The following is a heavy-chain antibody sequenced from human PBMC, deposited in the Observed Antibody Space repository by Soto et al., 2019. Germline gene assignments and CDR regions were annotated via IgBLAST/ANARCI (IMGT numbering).Heavy chain of an antibody. CDR2: IVPIYRTA. V-gene: IGHV1-69*13. Sequence: SVKVSCKASGGTFSSYRINWVRQAPGQGLEWVGGIVPIYRTADYAQKFQGRVTITADESARTSYMELRSLRSEDTAVYYCARNRQSIAARPRYYYGMDVWGQGTTVTVSS. CDR3: ARNRQSIAARPRYYYGMDV. J-gene: IGHJ6*02. CDR1: GGTFSSYR. D-gene: IGHD6-6*01.